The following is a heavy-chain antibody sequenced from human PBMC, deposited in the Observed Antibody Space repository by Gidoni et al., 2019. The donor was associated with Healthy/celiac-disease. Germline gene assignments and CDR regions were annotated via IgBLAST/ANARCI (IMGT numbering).Heavy chain of an antibody. Sequence: QVQLVESGGGVVQPGGSLRLSCAASGFTFSSYGMHWVRQAPGKGLEWVAFIRYDGSNKYYADSVKGRFTISRDNSKNTLYLQMNSLRAEDTAVYYCAKDSSGDIVLMVYTYYFDYWGQGTLVTVSS. CDR3: AKDSSGDIVLMVYTYYFDY. CDR1: GFTFSSYG. D-gene: IGHD2-8*01. CDR2: IRYDGSNK. J-gene: IGHJ4*02. V-gene: IGHV3-30*02.